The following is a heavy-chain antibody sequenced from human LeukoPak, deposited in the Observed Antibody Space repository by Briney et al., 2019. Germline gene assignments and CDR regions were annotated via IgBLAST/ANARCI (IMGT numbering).Heavy chain of an antibody. J-gene: IGHJ4*02. CDR3: TRRIYTPSSHPLYFDY. V-gene: IGHV4-59*13. CDR2: IQYSWSR. Sequence: SETLSLTCTVSGGSISSCCCSWVRQPPAKGLGRVWFIQYSWSRNYNSSLKIRGSISVDTSKNQFSLKLTSGTVADTAVYYYTRRIYTPSSHPLYFDYWGQATLVT. CDR1: GGSISSCC. D-gene: IGHD6-6*01.